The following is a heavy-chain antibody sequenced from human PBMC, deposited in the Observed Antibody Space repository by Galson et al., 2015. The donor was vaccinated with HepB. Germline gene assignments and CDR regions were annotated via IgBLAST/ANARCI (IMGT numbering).Heavy chain of an antibody. J-gene: IGHJ4*02. CDR3: VKEEFVSGWRRWGD. Sequence: SLRLSCAASGFTFSSYAMTWVRQAPGKGLEWVSFISGSGGRTSYADSVKGRLTISRDNSKNTLHLQLRSLRAEDTAVYYCVKEEFVSGWRRWGDWGQGTLVTVSS. CDR1: GFTFSSYA. D-gene: IGHD3-10*01. V-gene: IGHV3-23*01. CDR2: ISGSGGRT.